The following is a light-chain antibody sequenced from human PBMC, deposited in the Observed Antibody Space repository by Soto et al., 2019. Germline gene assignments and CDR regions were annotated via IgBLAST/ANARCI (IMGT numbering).Light chain of an antibody. J-gene: IGLJ3*02. CDR2: EVS. CDR1: SSDVGTYNF. CDR3: SSYSSTSTPWV. Sequence: QSALTQPASVSGSPRQSITISCTGTSSDVGTYNFVSWNQQHPGKAPKLMIYEVSSRPSGVSNRFSGSKSGNTASLTISGLQAEDEADYYCSSYSSTSTPWVFGGGTKLTVL. V-gene: IGLV2-14*01.